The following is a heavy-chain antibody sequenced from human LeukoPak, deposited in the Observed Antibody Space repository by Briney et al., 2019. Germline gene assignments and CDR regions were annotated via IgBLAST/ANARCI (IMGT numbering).Heavy chain of an antibody. CDR2: IYYSGST. J-gene: IGHJ4*02. V-gene: IGHV4-39*01. CDR1: GGSITSSSYH. CDR3: ARSSVSGTYSGGY. D-gene: IGHD3-10*01. Sequence: PSETLSLTCSVSGGSITSSSYHWGWIRQPPGKGLEWIGSIYYSGSTYYNPSLKSRVTISVDTSKNQFSLKLTSVTAADTAVYYCARSSVSGTYSGGYWGQGILVTVSS.